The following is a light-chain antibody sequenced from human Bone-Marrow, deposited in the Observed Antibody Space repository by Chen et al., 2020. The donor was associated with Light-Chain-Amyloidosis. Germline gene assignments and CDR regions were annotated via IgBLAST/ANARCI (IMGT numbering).Light chain of an antibody. CDR1: QTISSNY. CDR2: GSS. Sequence: EIVLTQSPGTLSLSPGEGAILSCRASQTISSNYLTWYQQKFGQAPRLLIYGSSSRATGIPDRLTGSGSGTDFTLTINRLEPEDFAMYYCQQYGTSPLTFGGGTKVEIK. CDR3: QQYGTSPLT. V-gene: IGKV3-20*01. J-gene: IGKJ4*01.